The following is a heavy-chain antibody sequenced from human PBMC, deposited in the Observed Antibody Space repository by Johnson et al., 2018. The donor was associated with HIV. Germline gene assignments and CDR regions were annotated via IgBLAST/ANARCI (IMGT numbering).Heavy chain of an antibody. CDR2: ISYDGSNK. Sequence: QVQLVESGGGVVQPGRSLRLSCAASGFTFSSYAMHWVRQAPGKGLEWVAVISYDGSNKYYADSVKGRFTISSDNSKNTLYLQMNSLRAEDTAVYYCARGSWSSGSYGIWYAFDIWGQGTKVTVSS. V-gene: IGHV3-30*04. CDR1: GFTFSSYA. D-gene: IGHD1-26*01. J-gene: IGHJ3*02. CDR3: ARGSWSSGSYGIWYAFDI.